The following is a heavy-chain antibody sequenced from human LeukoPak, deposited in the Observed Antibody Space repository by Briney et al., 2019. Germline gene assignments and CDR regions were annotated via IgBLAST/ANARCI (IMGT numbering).Heavy chain of an antibody. CDR1: GYTFTSYG. CDR3: ARGLNGDLYFDY. J-gene: IGHJ4*02. Sequence: ASVKVSCKASGYTFTSYGISWVRQAPGQGLEWMGWINPNSGGTNYAQKFQGRVTMTRDTSISTAYMELSRLRSDDTAVYYCARGLNGDLYFDYWGQGTLVTVSS. CDR2: INPNSGGT. V-gene: IGHV1-2*02. D-gene: IGHD3-10*01.